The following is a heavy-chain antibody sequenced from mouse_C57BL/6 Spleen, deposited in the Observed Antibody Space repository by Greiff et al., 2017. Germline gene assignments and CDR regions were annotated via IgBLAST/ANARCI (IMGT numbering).Heavy chain of an antibody. CDR2: ISDGGSYT. CDR1: GFTFSSYA. Sequence: EVQLQQSGGGLVKPGGSLQLSCAASGFTFSSYAMSWVRQTPEKRLEWVATISDGGSYTYYPDNVKGRFTISRDNAKNNLYLQMSHLKSEDTAMYYCARDAGTYWYFDVWGTGTTVTVSS. CDR3: ARDAGTYWYFDV. J-gene: IGHJ1*03. D-gene: IGHD4-1*01. V-gene: IGHV5-4*01.